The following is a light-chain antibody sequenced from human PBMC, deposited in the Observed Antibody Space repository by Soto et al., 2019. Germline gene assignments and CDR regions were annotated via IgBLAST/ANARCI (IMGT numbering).Light chain of an antibody. CDR1: SSDVGGYNY. CDR2: EVT. Sequence: QSVLTQPASVSGSPGQSITISCTGTSSDVGGYNYVSWYQLHPGKAPKLMISEVTNRPSGVSSRLSGSKSGNTASLTISGLQADDEADYYCSSYTSNSNPYVFGTGTKVTVL. CDR3: SSYTSNSNPYV. J-gene: IGLJ1*01. V-gene: IGLV2-14*01.